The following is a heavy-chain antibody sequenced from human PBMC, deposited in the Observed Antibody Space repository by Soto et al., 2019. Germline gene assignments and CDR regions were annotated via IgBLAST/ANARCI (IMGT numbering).Heavy chain of an antibody. Sequence: QITLRESGPALVKPTHTLTLTCTFSGFSLSTSGEAVGWIRQPPGKGLEWLALIYWNGIECYRPSVKNRLSITKDTSKTNVVLTMTNMDPVDTATYYCAHGDPLDFHYWGQGTLVTVSS. CDR1: GFSLSTSGEA. D-gene: IGHD3-10*01. V-gene: IGHV2-5*01. J-gene: IGHJ1*01. CDR3: AHGDPLDFHY. CDR2: IYWNGIE.